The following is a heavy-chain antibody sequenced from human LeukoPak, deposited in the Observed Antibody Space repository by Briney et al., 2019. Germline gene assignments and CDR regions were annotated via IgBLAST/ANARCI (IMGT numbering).Heavy chain of an antibody. V-gene: IGHV4-30-2*01. J-gene: IGHJ4*02. D-gene: IGHD3-3*01. Sequence: SETLSLTCTVSGGSISSGGYYWSWIRQPPGKGLEWIGYIHHSGSTYYNPSLKNRVTISVDRSKNQFSLNLSSVTAADTAVYYCVRVVGGVVSLDYWGQGTLVTVSS. CDR3: VRVVGGVVSLDY. CDR2: IHHSGST. CDR1: GGSISSGGYY.